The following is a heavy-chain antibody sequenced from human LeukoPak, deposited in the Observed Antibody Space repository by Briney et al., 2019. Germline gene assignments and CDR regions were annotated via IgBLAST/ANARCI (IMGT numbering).Heavy chain of an antibody. J-gene: IGHJ4*02. D-gene: IGHD7-27*01. Sequence: ASVKVSCKASGNTFSGYYIHWVRQAPGQGLEWMGWINPKSGGTNYAQKFQGRVTMTRDTSISTAYMELRRLRSDDTAVCHCASVKLGPEGFFDSWGQGTLVTVSS. V-gene: IGHV1-2*02. CDR3: ASVKLGPEGFFDS. CDR1: GNTFSGYY. CDR2: INPKSGGT.